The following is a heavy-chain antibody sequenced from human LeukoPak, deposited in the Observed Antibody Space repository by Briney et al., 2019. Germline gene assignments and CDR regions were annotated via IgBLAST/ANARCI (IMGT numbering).Heavy chain of an antibody. CDR3: ARDYGDYYFDY. CDR1: GFTFSSYW. V-gene: IGHV3-7*01. J-gene: IGHJ4*02. D-gene: IGHD4-17*01. Sequence: GGSLRLSCAASGFTFSSYWMTWVRQAPGKGLEWVANIKLDVSETYYVDSVRGRFTISRGNTKNSLYLQMDSLRAEDTAVYYCARDYGDYYFDYWGQGTLVTVSS. CDR2: IKLDVSET.